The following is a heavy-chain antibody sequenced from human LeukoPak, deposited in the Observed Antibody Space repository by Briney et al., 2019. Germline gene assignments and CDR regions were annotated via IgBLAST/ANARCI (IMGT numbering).Heavy chain of an antibody. D-gene: IGHD6-19*01. V-gene: IGHV4-38-2*02. CDR3: ARLVRRIAVDIDY. CDR2: IYHSGST. Sequence: SQTLSLTCTVSGYSISSGYYWGWIRQPLGKGLEWIGSIYHSGSTYYNPSLKSRVTISVDTSKNQFSLKLNSVTAADTAVYYCARLVRRIAVDIDYWGQGTLVTVSS. CDR1: GYSISSGYY. J-gene: IGHJ4*02.